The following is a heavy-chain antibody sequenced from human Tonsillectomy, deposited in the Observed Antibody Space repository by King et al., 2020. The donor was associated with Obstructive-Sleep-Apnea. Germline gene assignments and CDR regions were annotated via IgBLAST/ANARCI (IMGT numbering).Heavy chain of an antibody. CDR2: IYHSGRT. J-gene: IGHJ4*02. D-gene: IGHD3-10*01. CDR1: GGSINSGDYY. CDR3: ARWRGGSGNIDY. Sequence: MQLQESGPGLVKPSQTLSLTCTVSGGSINSGDYYCTWIRQPPGKGLEWIGFIYHSGRTYFNPSLRSRVTVSIDTSRNQFSLNLNSVTAADTAVYFCARWRGGSGNIDYWGQGILVTVSS. V-gene: IGHV4-30-4*01.